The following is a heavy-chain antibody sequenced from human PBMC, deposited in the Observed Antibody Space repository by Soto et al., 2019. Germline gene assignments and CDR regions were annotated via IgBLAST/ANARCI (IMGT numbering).Heavy chain of an antibody. D-gene: IGHD3-3*01. J-gene: IGHJ4*02. CDR3: AGGLYDFWSGYRIGGFDY. CDR2: INAGNGNT. CDR1: GYTFTSYA. Sequence: QVQLVQSGAEVKKPGASVKVSCKASGYTFTSYAMHWVRQAPGQRLEWMGWINAGNGNTKYSQKFQGRVTITRDTSASTAYMELSRLRSEDTAVYYCAGGLYDFWSGYRIGGFDYWGQGTLVTVSS. V-gene: IGHV1-3*01.